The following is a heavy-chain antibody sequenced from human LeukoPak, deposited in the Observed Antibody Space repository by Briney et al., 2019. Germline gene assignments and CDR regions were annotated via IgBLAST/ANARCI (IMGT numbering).Heavy chain of an antibody. J-gene: IGHJ4*02. D-gene: IGHD6-19*01. CDR2: IYHSGCT. CDR3: ARDSGSGWPIDY. Sequence: PSETLSLTCAVSGYSISSGYYWGWIRQPPGKGLEWIGSIYHSGCTYYNPSLKSRVTISVDTSKNQFSLKLSSVTAADTAVYYCARDSGSGWPIDYWGQGTLVTVSS. CDR1: GYSISSGYY. V-gene: IGHV4-38-2*02.